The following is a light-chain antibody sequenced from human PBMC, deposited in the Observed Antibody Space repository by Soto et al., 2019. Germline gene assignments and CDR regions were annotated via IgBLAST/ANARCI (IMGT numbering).Light chain of an antibody. CDR3: CSYAVSYSWV. V-gene: IGLV2-11*01. CDR2: DVS. CDR1: SSDVGGYNY. J-gene: IGLJ3*02. Sequence: QSALTQPRSVSGSPGQSVTISCTGTSSDVGGYNYVSWYQHHPGKAPKVMIYDVSERPSGVPDRFSGSKSDNKASLTISGLQAEEEAYYYSCSYAVSYSWVFGGGTKLTVL.